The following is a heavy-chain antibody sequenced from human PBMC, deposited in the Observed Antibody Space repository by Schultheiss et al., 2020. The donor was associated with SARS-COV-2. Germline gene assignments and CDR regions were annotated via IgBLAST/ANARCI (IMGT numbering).Heavy chain of an antibody. D-gene: IGHD1-1*01. Sequence: ASVKVSCKASGYTFTSYYMHWVRQAPGQGLEWMGIINPSGGSTRYAQKFQGRVTMTRDTSTSTVFMDLSSLRSEDTAVYYCASGERSTDGMDVWGQGTTVTVSS. J-gene: IGHJ6*02. V-gene: IGHV1-46*01. CDR3: ASGERSTDGMDV. CDR2: INPSGGST. CDR1: GYTFTSYY.